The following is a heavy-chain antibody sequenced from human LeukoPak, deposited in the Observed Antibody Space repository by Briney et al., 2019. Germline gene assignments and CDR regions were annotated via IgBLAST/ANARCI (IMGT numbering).Heavy chain of an antibody. CDR1: GFTFSSYS. Sequence: GGSLRLSCVASGFTFSSYSMNWVRQAPGKGLEWVSSISSSSSYIYYADSVKGRFTISRDNAKNSLYLQMNSLRAEDTAVYYCASATIAVAGTDYWGQGTLVTVSS. D-gene: IGHD6-19*01. CDR2: ISSSSSYI. CDR3: ASATIAVAGTDY. V-gene: IGHV3-21*01. J-gene: IGHJ4*02.